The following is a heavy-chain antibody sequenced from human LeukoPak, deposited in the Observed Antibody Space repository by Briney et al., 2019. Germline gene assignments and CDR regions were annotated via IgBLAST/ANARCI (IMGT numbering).Heavy chain of an antibody. CDR2: INPNSGGT. V-gene: IGHV1-2*02. Sequence: ASVRVSCKASGYTFTSYYMHWVRQAPGQGLEWMGWINPNSGGTNYAQKLQGRVTMTTDTSTSTAYMELRSLRSDDTAVYYCARDWYSSSSGYYYYYMDVWGKGTTVTVSS. J-gene: IGHJ6*03. CDR3: ARDWYSSSSGYYYYYMDV. CDR1: GYTFTSYY. D-gene: IGHD6-6*01.